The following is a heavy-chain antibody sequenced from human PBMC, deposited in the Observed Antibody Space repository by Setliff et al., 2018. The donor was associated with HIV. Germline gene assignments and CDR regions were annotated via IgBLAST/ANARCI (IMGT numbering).Heavy chain of an antibody. V-gene: IGHV1-2*02. J-gene: IGHJ4*02. CDR1: GYTFTSYP. CDR3: ARGVKGIATTGKYYFDY. Sequence: VASVKVSCKASGYTFTSYPMHWVRQAPGQGLEWMGVINTSRGTNYAQTFQGRVTMTRDTSVSTAYMELSRLKSDDTAVFYCARGVKGIATTGKYYFDYWGQGTLVTVSS. D-gene: IGHD6-13*01. CDR2: INTSRGT.